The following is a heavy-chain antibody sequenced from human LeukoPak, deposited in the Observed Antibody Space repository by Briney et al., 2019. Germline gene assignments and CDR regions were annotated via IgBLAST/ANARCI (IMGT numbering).Heavy chain of an antibody. D-gene: IGHD1-26*01. Sequence: SETLSLTCAVYGGSFSGYYWSWIRQPPGKGLEWIGEINHSGSTNYNPSLKRRLTITVDTSKNQFSLKLRSVTAADTAVYSCARSPSRGYYPTRSYFDYWGQGTLVTVSS. CDR1: GGSFSGYY. CDR3: ARSPSRGYYPTRSYFDY. J-gene: IGHJ4*02. V-gene: IGHV4-34*01. CDR2: INHSGST.